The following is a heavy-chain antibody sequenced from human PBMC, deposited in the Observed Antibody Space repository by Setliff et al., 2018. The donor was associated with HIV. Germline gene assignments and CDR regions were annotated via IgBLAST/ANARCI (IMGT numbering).Heavy chain of an antibody. D-gene: IGHD3-16*01. CDR1: GYTFNIYA. V-gene: IGHV7-4-1*02. Sequence: GASVKVSCKASGYTFNIYAINWVRQAPGQGLEWMGWINTKTAYPMYARDFTGHFVFSLDTSLTTAFLQINSLKAGDTAMYYCAKVGDNADGLDYWGQGAMVTVLL. CDR2: INTKTAYP. CDR3: AKVGDNADGLDY. J-gene: IGHJ4*02.